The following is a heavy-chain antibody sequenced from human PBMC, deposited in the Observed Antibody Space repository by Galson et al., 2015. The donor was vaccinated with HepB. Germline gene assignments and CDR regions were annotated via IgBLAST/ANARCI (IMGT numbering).Heavy chain of an antibody. CDR3: ARSSLLGGDWFYFDL. D-gene: IGHD3-9*01. CDR2: ISSGSRTI. V-gene: IGHV3-48*02. J-gene: IGHJ4*02. Sequence: SLRLSCAASKFNFSSYSMNWVRQAPGKGLEWVSYISSGSRTIFYADSLKGRFTVSRDNTKNSLYLQMNSLRDEDTAVYYCARSSLLGGDWFYFDLRGQGTLVVVSS. CDR1: KFNFSSYS.